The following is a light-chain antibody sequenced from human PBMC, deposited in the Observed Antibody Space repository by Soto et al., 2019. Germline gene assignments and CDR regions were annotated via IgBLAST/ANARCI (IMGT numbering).Light chain of an antibody. Sequence: EIVMMQSPATLSVSPVKSATLSFRASQRISRNLAWYQQKPGQAPRLLIYDASTRATAIPARFSGSGSETEFTLTIRSLQSEDSAVYYCQQYNNWPPWTFGQGTKGDIK. CDR2: DAS. CDR3: QQYNNWPPWT. CDR1: QRISRN. J-gene: IGKJ1*01. V-gene: IGKV3-15*01.